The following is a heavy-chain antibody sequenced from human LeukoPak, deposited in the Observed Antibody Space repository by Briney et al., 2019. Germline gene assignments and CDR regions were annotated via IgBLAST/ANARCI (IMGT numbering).Heavy chain of an antibody. V-gene: IGHV3-30-3*01. D-gene: IGHD3-22*01. Sequence: GRSLRLSCAASGFTFSSYAMHWVRQAPGKGLEWVAVISYDGSNKYYADSVKGRFTISRDNSKNTLYLQMNSLRAEDTAVYYCARDLPYYYDSSGSLDYWGQGTLVTVSS. CDR1: GFTFSSYA. J-gene: IGHJ4*02. CDR2: ISYDGSNK. CDR3: ARDLPYYYDSSGSLDY.